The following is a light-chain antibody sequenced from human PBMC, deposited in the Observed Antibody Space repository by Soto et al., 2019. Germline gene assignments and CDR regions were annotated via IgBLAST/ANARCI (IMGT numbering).Light chain of an antibody. CDR1: QAISNY. J-gene: IGKJ1*01. V-gene: IGKV1-27*01. CDR2: AAS. CDR3: QKYNSAPWT. Sequence: DIPMTQSPSSLSASVGDRVAITCRASQAISNYLAWYQQKPGKVPKLLIYAASTLHSGVPSRFSGSGSGTDFTLTISSLQPEDVATYYCQKYNSAPWTFGQGTKVEIK.